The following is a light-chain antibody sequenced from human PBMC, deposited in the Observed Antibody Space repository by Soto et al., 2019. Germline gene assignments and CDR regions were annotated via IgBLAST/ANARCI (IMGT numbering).Light chain of an antibody. V-gene: IGKV1-5*03. CDR3: QHYNGYPIT. J-gene: IGKJ4*01. Sequence: DIQMTQSPSTLSASVGDRVTITCRASQSLNSYLAWYQQKPGKAPKLLIYKASSLQSGVPSRFSGSGYGTDFTLTISSLQPDDLATYYGQHYNGYPITYGGGTKVEI. CDR1: QSLNSY. CDR2: KAS.